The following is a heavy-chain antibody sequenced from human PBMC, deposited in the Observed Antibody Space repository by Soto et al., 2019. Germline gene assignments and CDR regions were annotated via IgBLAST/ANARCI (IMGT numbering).Heavy chain of an antibody. J-gene: IGHJ6*02. CDR2: IWYDGSNK. V-gene: IGHV3-33*01. CDR3: ARDRSSFWSGYYTRPPYYYGMDV. CDR1: GFTFSSYG. D-gene: IGHD3-3*01. Sequence: GGFLRLSCAASGFTFSSYGMHWVRQAPGKGLEWVAVIWYDGSNKYYADSVKGRFTISRDNSKNTLYLQMNSLRAEDTAVYYCARDRSSFWSGYYTRPPYYYGMDVWGQGTTVTVS.